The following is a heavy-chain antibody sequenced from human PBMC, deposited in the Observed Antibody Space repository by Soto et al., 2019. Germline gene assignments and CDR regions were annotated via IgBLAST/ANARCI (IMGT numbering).Heavy chain of an antibody. CDR1: GDSVSSNSAA. CDR3: ARDFLHPRNYGASRPFDY. D-gene: IGHD1-7*01. V-gene: IGHV6-1*01. CDR2: TYYRSKWYN. J-gene: IGHJ4*02. Sequence: SQTLSLTCDISGDSVSSNSAAWNWIRQSPSRGLEWLGRTYYRSKWYNDYAVSVKSRITINPETSKNQFSLQLNSVTPEDTAVYYCARDFLHPRNYGASRPFDYWGQGTLVTVSS.